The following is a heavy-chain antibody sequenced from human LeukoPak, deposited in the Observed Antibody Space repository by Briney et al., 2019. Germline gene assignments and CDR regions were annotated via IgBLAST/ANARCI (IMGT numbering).Heavy chain of an antibody. Sequence: SETLSLTCTVSGGSISTYYWNWIRQPPGKGLEWIGYPHYSGSTNYNPSLKSRVTLSLDTSKKQFSLKLHSLTAADTAVYYCARTGYDSSGYRDYWGQGTLVTVSS. D-gene: IGHD3-22*01. CDR2: PHYSGST. CDR3: ARTGYDSSGYRDY. CDR1: GGSISTYY. J-gene: IGHJ4*02. V-gene: IGHV4-59*01.